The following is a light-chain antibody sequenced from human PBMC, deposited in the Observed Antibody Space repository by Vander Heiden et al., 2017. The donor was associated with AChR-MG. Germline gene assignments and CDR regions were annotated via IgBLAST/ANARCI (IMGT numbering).Light chain of an antibody. J-gene: IGKJ2*01. Sequence: DVVMAQSPLSLAATVGHPASIPCRSSHSLVYSDVNPYLTWFQPRPGQPLSRLIYKVANRDSGVPDRFSGRGSGTDFTLKISSGEAEDVGVYYCMQGTHWRVYTLGQGTTLEIK. CDR2: KVA. CDR3: MQGTHWRVYT. V-gene: IGKV2-30*01. CDR1: HSLVYSDVNPY.